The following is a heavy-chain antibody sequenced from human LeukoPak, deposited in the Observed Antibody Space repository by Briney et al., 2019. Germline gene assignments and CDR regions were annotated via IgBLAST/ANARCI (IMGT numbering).Heavy chain of an antibody. D-gene: IGHD2-2*01. CDR2: IYTSGST. CDR3: ARDSSRTFDY. J-gene: IGHJ4*02. V-gene: IGHV4-4*07. Sequence: SETLSLTCTVSGGSISNYYWSWIRQPAGKGLEWIGRIYTSGSTNYNPSPKSRITMSVDTSKNQFSLKLSSVTAADTAVYYCARDSSRTFDYWGQGTLVIVSS. CDR1: GGSISNYY.